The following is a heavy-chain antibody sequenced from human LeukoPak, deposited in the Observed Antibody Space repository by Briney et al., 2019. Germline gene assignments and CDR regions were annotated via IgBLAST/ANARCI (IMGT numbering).Heavy chain of an antibody. J-gene: IGHJ4*02. CDR1: GYTFTGYF. D-gene: IGHD3-10*01. CDR3: ARYRPPHISGTYGHLDY. V-gene: IGHV1-2*02. Sequence: ASVKVSCKASGYTFTGYFMHWVRQAPGQGLEWMGWFKPSNGDTNYAQKFQGRVTMTRDTSINTAYMELSRLTSDDTAVYYCARYRPPHISGTYGHLDYWGQGTLVTVSS. CDR2: FKPSNGDT.